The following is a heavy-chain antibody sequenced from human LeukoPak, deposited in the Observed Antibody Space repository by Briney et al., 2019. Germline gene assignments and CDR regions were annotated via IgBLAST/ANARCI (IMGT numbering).Heavy chain of an antibody. V-gene: IGHV1-2*02. CDR2: INPNSGGT. D-gene: IGHD5-18*01. CDR1: GYTFTGYY. Sequence: GASVKVSCKASGYTFTGYYMHWVRQAPGQGLEWMGWINPNSGGTNYAQKFQGRVTMTRDTSISTAYMELSRLRSDDTAVYYCARDQEGGGRRIQLWSWGQGTLVTVSS. CDR3: ARDQEGGGRRIQLWS. J-gene: IGHJ4*02.